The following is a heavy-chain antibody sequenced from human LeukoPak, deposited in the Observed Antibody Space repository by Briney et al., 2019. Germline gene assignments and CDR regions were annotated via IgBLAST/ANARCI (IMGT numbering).Heavy chain of an antibody. V-gene: IGHV3-48*02. CDR2: ISSSSSTI. CDR1: GFTFSSYS. J-gene: IGHJ6*03. Sequence: PGGSLRLSCAASGFTFSSYSMNWVRQAPGKGLEWVSYISSSSSTIYYADSVKGRFTISRDNAKNSLYLQMNSLRDEDTAVYYCAXXRGPXGYYYYYYMDVWGKGTTVTVSS. CDR3: AXXRGPXGYYYYYYMDV.